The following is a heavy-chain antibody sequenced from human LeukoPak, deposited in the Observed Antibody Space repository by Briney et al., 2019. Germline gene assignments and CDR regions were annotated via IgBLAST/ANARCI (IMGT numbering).Heavy chain of an antibody. D-gene: IGHD6-13*01. Sequence: ASVKVSCKASGGTFSSYAISWVRQAPGQGLEWMGWINPNSGGTNYAQKFQGRVTMTRDTSISTAYMELSRLRSDDTAVYYCARYRQLDFDPWGQGTLVTVSS. V-gene: IGHV1-2*02. CDR3: ARYRQLDFDP. CDR2: INPNSGGT. J-gene: IGHJ5*02. CDR1: GGTFSSYA.